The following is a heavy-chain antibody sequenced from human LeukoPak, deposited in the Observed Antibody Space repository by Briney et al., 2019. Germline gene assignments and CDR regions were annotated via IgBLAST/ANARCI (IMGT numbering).Heavy chain of an antibody. CDR1: GFPFSSYW. J-gene: IGHJ4*02. CDR2: IKQDGSKK. V-gene: IGHV3-7*04. CDR3: TRVGYIDEGIDY. D-gene: IGHD5-24*01. Sequence: GGSLRLSCVASGFPFSSYWMTWVRQAPGKGLEWVANIKQDGSKKSYVDSVKGRFTISRDNAKNSLYLQMNSLRAEDAAIYYCTRVGYIDEGIDYWGQGTLVTVSS.